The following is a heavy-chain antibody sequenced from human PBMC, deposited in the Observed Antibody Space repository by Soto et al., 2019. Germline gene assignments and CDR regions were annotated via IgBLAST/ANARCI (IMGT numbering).Heavy chain of an antibody. Sequence: ETLSLTCAVSGASISRTGFHWGWIRQPPGQGLEWIGSIYEGETTFYNSSLKSRVTISADTSKNHFSLKLSSVTAADTAVYYCARRGSGHTFDYWGQGTLVTVSS. CDR3: ARRGSGHTFDY. J-gene: IGHJ4*02. V-gene: IGHV4-39*01. CDR2: IYEGETT. D-gene: IGHD3-10*01. CDR1: GASISRTGFH.